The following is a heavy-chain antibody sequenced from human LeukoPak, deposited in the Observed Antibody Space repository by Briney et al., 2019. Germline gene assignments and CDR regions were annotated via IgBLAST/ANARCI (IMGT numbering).Heavy chain of an antibody. CDR2: IYYSGST. J-gene: IGHJ4*02. D-gene: IGHD3-22*01. V-gene: IGHV4-39*07. CDR3: ARGDRVYDSSTTFDY. CDR1: GGSISSSSYY. Sequence: NPSETLSLTCTVSGGSISSSSYYWGWIRQPPGKGLEWIGSIYYSGSTYYNPSLKSRVTISVDTSKNQFSLKLSSVTAADTAVYYCARGDRVYDSSTTFDYWGQGTLVTVSS.